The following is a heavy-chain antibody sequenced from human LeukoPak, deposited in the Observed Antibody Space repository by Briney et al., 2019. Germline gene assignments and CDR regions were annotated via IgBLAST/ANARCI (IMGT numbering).Heavy chain of an antibody. V-gene: IGHV4-39*01. CDR1: GDSISSSSYH. D-gene: IGHD6-6*01. CDR2: ISYSGST. CDR3: ARHRSTPSSHPYYMDV. Sequence: PSETLSLTCTVSGDSISSSSYHWGWIRQPPGKGLEWIGSISYSGSTYYNPSLKSRVAISVDTSKNQFSLRLTSVTAADTAVYYCARHRSTPSSHPYYMDVWGKGTTVTVSS. J-gene: IGHJ6*03.